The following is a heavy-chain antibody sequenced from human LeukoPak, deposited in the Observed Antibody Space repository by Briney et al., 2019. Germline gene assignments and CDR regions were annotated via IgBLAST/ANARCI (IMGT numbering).Heavy chain of an antibody. J-gene: IGHJ4*02. V-gene: IGHV4-59*01. D-gene: IGHD3-16*01. CDR2: ISYSGNT. CDR3: ARALITFGVPVAKGFDC. Sequence: SETLSLSCTVSGVSFSSYYWSWIRHPPGKGLETIGYISYSGNTDYTPSLTSRVTMSLDTSKNQFSLNLNSVTAADTAVYYCARALITFGVPVAKGFDCWGQGTLVTVSS. CDR1: GVSFSSYY.